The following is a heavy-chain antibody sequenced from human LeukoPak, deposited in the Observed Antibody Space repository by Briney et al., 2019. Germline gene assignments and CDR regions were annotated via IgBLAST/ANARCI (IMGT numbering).Heavy chain of an antibody. J-gene: IGHJ6*03. CDR1: GFTFGDYA. CDR3: TREGYDYVWGSYRYNYYYYYMDV. D-gene: IGHD3-16*02. Sequence: SLRLSCTASGFTFGDYAMSWVRQAPGKGLEWVGFIRSKAYGGTTEYAASVKGRFTISRDDSKSITYLQMNSLKTEDTAVYYCTREGYDYVWGSYRYNYYYYYMDVWGKGTTVTISS. CDR2: IRSKAYGGTT. V-gene: IGHV3-49*04.